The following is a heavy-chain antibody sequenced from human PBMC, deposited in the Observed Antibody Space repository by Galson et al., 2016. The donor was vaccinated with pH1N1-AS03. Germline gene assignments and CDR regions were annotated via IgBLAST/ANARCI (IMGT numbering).Heavy chain of an antibody. Sequence: SLRLSCAASGFVFSTSAIHWVRQSPGKGLEWVAFIRYDESIKNYGDSVKGRFTISRDNSKNTGDLEMNSLRPEDSAVYYCVKGGGYSHGFLEYYFDSWGQGSLVTVSS. CDR3: VKGGGYSHGFLEYYFDS. D-gene: IGHD3-3*01. J-gene: IGHJ4*02. CDR1: GFVFSTSA. V-gene: IGHV3-30*02. CDR2: IRYDESIK.